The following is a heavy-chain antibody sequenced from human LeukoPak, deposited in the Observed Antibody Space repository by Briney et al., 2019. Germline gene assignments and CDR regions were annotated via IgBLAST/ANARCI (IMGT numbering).Heavy chain of an antibody. CDR3: ARDPPYYYDSSGYPRLDAFDI. CDR2: IYYSGST. J-gene: IGHJ3*02. CDR1: GGSISSYY. Sequence: TSETLSLTCTVSGGSISSYYWSWIRQPPGKGLEWIGYIYYSGSTNYNPSLKSRVTISVDTSKNQFSLKLSSVTAADTAVYYCARDPPYYYDSSGYPRLDAFDIWGQGTMVTVSS. V-gene: IGHV4-59*01. D-gene: IGHD3-22*01.